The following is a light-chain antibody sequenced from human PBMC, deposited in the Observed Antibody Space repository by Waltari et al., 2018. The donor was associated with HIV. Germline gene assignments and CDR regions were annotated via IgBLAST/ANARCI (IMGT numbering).Light chain of an antibody. Sequence: QSVLTQPPSASGTPGQRVTISCSGTRSTIGTNTVNWYQIIPGTAPKLLIYNDNQQPSGVPDRFSGSRSGTSASLAISGLQSEDEADYYCAAWDDRLDGQGVFGGGTTLTVL. CDR1: RSTIGTNT. J-gene: IGLJ3*02. CDR2: NDN. CDR3: AAWDDRLDGQGV. V-gene: IGLV1-44*01.